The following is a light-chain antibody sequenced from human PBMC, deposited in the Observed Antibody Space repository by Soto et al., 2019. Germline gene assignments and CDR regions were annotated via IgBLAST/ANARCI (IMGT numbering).Light chain of an antibody. CDR2: KDS. Sequence: SYDLTQPPSVSVSPGQTARITCSGDVLPKQYAYWYQQKPGQAPVLVIYKDSERPSGIPERFSGSSSGTTVTLTISGVQAEDEADYYCQSADSSGTYVVFGGGTKVTVL. V-gene: IGLV3-25*02. CDR1: VLPKQY. CDR3: QSADSSGTYVV. J-gene: IGLJ2*01.